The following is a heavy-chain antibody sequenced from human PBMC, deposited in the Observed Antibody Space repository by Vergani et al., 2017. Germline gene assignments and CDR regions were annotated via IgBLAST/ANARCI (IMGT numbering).Heavy chain of an antibody. Sequence: QVQLQESGPGLVKPSQTLSLTCTVSGGSISSGSYYWSWIRQPAGKGLEWIGRIYTSGSTNYNPSLKSRVTISVDTSKNQFSLKLSSVTAADTAVYYCARSYCSSTSCYTCYYYYYMDVWGKGTTVTVSS. V-gene: IGHV4-61*02. J-gene: IGHJ6*03. D-gene: IGHD2-2*02. CDR3: ARSYCSSTSCYTCYYYYYMDV. CDR1: GGSISSGSYY. CDR2: IYTSGST.